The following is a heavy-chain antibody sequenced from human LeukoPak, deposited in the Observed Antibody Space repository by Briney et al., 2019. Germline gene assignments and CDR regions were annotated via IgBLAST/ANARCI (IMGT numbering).Heavy chain of an antibody. J-gene: IGHJ4*02. Sequence: PGGSLRLSCAASGFSFSTYSMNWVRQAPGKGLEWGSCISSRGGTISYSDSVKGRFTISRDNAKNSLYLQMISLRDEDTAVYYCARDVYMGAMDYWGQGTLVTVSS. D-gene: IGHD1-26*01. CDR2: ISSRGGTI. CDR3: ARDVYMGAMDY. CDR1: GFSFSTYS. V-gene: IGHV3-48*02.